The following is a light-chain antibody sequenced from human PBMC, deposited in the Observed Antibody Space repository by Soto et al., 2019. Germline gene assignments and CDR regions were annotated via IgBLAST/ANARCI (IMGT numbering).Light chain of an antibody. CDR2: AAS. Sequence: ENVLTQSPGTLSLSPGEEATLSFRASESVNNNYLAWYQQIPGQAPRLLVYAASSRATGIPDRFSGSGSGTEFTLTISSLQYEDFAAYYCQQYNRGSPITFGQGTRLEIK. J-gene: IGKJ5*01. CDR1: ESVNNNY. V-gene: IGKV3-20*01. CDR3: QQYNRGSPIT.